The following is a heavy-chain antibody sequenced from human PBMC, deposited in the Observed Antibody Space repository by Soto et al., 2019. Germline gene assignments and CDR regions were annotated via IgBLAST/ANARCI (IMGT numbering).Heavy chain of an antibody. CDR1: GYTFTSYG. V-gene: IGHV1-18*01. CDR3: ARDDSGFSGSHYLDYFNY. CDR2: ISAYNGNT. D-gene: IGHD1-26*01. Sequence: ASVKVSCKASGYTFTSYGISWVRQAPGQGLEWMGWISAYNGNTNYAQHLQGRVTMTRDTSTGTVYMQLSSLTSEDTAVYYCARDDSGFSGSHYLDYFNYWGQGALVTVSS. J-gene: IGHJ4*02.